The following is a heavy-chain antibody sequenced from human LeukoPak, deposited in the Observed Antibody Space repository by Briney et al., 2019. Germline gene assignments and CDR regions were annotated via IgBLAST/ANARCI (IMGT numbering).Heavy chain of an antibody. V-gene: IGHV1-46*01. CDR1: GYTFTSYY. CDR2: INPSGGST. J-gene: IGHJ4*02. CDR3: GAKVLDCCCACYIDY. D-gene: IGHD2-21*01. Sequence: ASVKVSRKASGYTFTSYYMHWVRQAPGQGLEWVGIINPSGGSTSYAQKFQGRVIMTRDTSASTAYMEQSSLISDDTMAFYCGAKVLDCCCACYIDYWGQGTLVTVSS.